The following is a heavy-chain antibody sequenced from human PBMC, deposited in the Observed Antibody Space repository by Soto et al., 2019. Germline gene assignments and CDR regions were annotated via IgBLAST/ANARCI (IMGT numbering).Heavy chain of an antibody. V-gene: IGHV4-61*01. CDR3: ATDQYRYNWNDDVEDYYYYYAMDV. D-gene: IGHD1-20*01. J-gene: IGHJ6*02. CDR2: IYYSGST. Sequence: SETLSLTCTVSGGSVSSRSYYWSWIRQPPGKGLEWIGYIYYSGSTNYNPSLKSRVTISVDTSKNQFSLKLSSVTAADTAVYYCATDQYRYNWNDDVEDYYYYYAMDVWGQGTTVTVSS. CDR1: GGSVSSRSYY.